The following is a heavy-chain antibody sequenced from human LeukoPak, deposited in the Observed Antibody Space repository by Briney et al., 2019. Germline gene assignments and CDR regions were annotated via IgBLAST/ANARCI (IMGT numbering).Heavy chain of an antibody. D-gene: IGHD3-9*01. V-gene: IGHV4-39*01. J-gene: IGHJ4*02. CDR2: IYYSGST. Sequence: SETLSLTCTVSGGSISSSSYYWGWIRQPPGKGLEWIGSIYYSGSTYYNPSLKSRVTISVDTSKNQFSLKLNSVTAADTAVYYCARHPYDTTVDYWGQGTLVTVSS. CDR3: ARHPYDTTVDY. CDR1: GGSISSSSYY.